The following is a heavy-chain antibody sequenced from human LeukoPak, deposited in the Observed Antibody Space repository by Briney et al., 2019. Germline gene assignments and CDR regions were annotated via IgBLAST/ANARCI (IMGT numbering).Heavy chain of an antibody. V-gene: IGHV5-51*01. CDR1: GYSFTIYW. Sequence: GESLKISCKGSGYSFTIYWIGWVRQMPGKGLEWMGIIYPGDSDTGYSPSFQGQVTISADKSINTAYLQWSSLQASHTALYYCAERAPLRGDAFDIWGQGTMVTVSS. D-gene: IGHD3-10*01. CDR2: IYPGDSDT. CDR3: AERAPLRGDAFDI. J-gene: IGHJ3*02.